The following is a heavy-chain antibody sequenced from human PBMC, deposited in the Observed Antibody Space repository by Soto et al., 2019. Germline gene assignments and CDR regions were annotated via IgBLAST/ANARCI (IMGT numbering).Heavy chain of an antibody. CDR1: GFTFSSYG. CDR3: AKGVPAKSYYYYYGMDV. Sequence: GGSLRFSCAASGFTFSSYGMHWVRQAPGKGLEWVAVISYDGSNKYYAYSVKGRFTISRDNSKKTLYLQMNSLRAEDTAVYYCAKGVPAKSYYYYYGMDVWGQGTTVTVSS. J-gene: IGHJ6*02. V-gene: IGHV3-30*18. CDR2: ISYDGSNK.